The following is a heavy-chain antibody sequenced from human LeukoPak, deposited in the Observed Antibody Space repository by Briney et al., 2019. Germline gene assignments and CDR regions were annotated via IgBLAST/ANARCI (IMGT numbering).Heavy chain of an antibody. CDR2: ISGSGGST. CDR3: ARALDYYDSSGYRYYYYGMDV. CDR1: GFTFSSYA. D-gene: IGHD3-22*01. Sequence: GGSLRLSCAASGFTFSSYAMSWVRQAPGKGLEWVSAISGSGGSTSYADSVKGRFTISRDNSKNTLYLQMNSLRAEDTAVYYCARALDYYDSSGYRYYYYGMDVWGQGTTVTVSS. J-gene: IGHJ6*02. V-gene: IGHV3-23*01.